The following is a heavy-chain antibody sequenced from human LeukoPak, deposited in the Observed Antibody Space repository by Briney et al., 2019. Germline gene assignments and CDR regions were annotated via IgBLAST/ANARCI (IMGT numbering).Heavy chain of an antibody. CDR3: ASHCQAHSSSCWFFDY. D-gene: IGHD6-13*01. V-gene: IGHV4-59*08. CDR2: IYYSGST. Sequence: SETLSLTCTVSGGSISSYYWSWIRQPPGKGLEWIGYIYYSGSTNYNPSLKSRVTISVDTSKNQFSLKLSSVTAADTAVYYCASHCQAHSSSCWFFDYWGQGTLVTVSS. J-gene: IGHJ4*02. CDR1: GGSISSYY.